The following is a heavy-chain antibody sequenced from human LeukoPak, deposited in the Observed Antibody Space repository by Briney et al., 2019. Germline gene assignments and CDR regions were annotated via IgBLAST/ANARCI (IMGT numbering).Heavy chain of an antibody. V-gene: IGHV4-39*07. CDR2: ISYSGAT. J-gene: IGHJ6*03. CDR3: ARAGFYYHYYMDV. Sequence: SETLSLTCTLSGGTVTSSTYFWGWSRQPPGKGLEWIWSISYSGATYYNPSLKSRVYMSVHTYKNQFSLKLSSVTAADTAVYYCARAGFYYHYYMDVWGEGTTVTVSS. D-gene: IGHD1-14*01. CDR1: GGTVTSSTYF.